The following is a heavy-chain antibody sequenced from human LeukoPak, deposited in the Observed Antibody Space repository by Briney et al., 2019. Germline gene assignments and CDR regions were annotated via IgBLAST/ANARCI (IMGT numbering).Heavy chain of an antibody. CDR2: INHSGST. V-gene: IGHV4-34*01. J-gene: IGHJ3*02. D-gene: IGHD3-3*01. CDR1: GGSFSGYY. CDR3: ANTPRDDFWSGYYTEYAFDI. Sequence: PSETLSLTCAVYGGSFSGYYWSWIRQPPGKGLEWIGVINHSGSTNYNPSLKSRVTISVDTSKNQFSLKLSSVTAADTAVYYCANTPRDDFWSGYYTEYAFDIWGQGTMVTVSS.